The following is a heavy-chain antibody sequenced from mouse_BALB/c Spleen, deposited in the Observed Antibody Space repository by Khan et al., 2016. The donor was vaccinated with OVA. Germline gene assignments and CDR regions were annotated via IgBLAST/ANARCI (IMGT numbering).Heavy chain of an antibody. Sequence: QVQLKESGAELAKPGASVKMSCTASGYTLTNYWIHWVKQRPGQGLEWIGCINPSTGYTEYNQKFKDKATLTADKSSSTVFMQMSSLTSEDCAVYYCARGKAGTGRFANWGQGTLVTVSA. D-gene: IGHD4-1*01. V-gene: IGHV1-7*01. CDR3: ARGKAGTGRFAN. CDR1: GYTLTNYW. CDR2: INPSTGYT. J-gene: IGHJ3*01.